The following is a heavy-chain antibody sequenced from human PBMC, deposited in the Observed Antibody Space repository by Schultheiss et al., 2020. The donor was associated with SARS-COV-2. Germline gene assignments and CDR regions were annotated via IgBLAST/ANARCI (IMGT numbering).Heavy chain of an antibody. D-gene: IGHD3-22*01. CDR3: AHSTERDYYDSSGYFV. Sequence: SGPTLVKPTQTLTLTCTFSGFSLSTSGVGVGWIRQPPGKALEWLALIYWDDDKRYSPSLKSRLTITKDTSKNQVVLTMTNMDPVDTATYYCAHSTERDYYDSSGYFVWGQGTLVTVSS. J-gene: IGHJ4*02. V-gene: IGHV2-5*02. CDR1: GFSLSTSGVG. CDR2: IYWDDDK.